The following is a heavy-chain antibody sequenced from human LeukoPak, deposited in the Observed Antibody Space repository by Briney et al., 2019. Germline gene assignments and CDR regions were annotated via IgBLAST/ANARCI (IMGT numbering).Heavy chain of an antibody. J-gene: IGHJ4*02. V-gene: IGHV1-2*02. CDR1: GYTFTDYY. Sequence: GASVKVSCKASGYTFTDYYIHWVRQAPGQGLEWMGWINPNSGGTNYAQKFQGRVTMTSDTSITTAYMDLSRLTSDDTAVYYCAREISDYASAYWGQGTLVTVSS. CDR2: INPNSGGT. D-gene: IGHD4-17*01. CDR3: AREISDYASAY.